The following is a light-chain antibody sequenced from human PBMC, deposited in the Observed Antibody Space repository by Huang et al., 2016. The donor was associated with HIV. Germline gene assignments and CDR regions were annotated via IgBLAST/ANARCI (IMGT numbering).Light chain of an antibody. CDR1: HNIKRY. Sequence: DIQITQSPSSLSASVGDRVIITCRTSHNIKRYLNWYQQKPGKAHKLLISTASNLQSGVPSSFSGSGSGTDFTLIISSLQVEDSASYFCQQSMGTPRTFGQGTKLEI. J-gene: IGKJ2*01. V-gene: IGKV1-39*01. CDR3: QQSMGTPRT. CDR2: TAS.